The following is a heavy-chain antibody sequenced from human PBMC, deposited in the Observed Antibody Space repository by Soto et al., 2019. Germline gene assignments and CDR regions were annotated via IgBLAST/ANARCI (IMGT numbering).Heavy chain of an antibody. V-gene: IGHV3-23*01. D-gene: IGHD1-26*01. J-gene: IGHJ4*02. CDR3: ARPSDSGYDNVDYFVF. Sequence: EVELLESGGNGVQPGGSLRLSCAASGFTFSTYAMHWVRQAPGEGLEWVAAISASGPKTYYAKSVKGRFTISRDNSNNTPHLHMDSLRAEDTAIYYWARPSDSGYDNVDYFVFWGQGTQVTVSS. CDR2: ISASGPKT. CDR1: GFTFSTYA.